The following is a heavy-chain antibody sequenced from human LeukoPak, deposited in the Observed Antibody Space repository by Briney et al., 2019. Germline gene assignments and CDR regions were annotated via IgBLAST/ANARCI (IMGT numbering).Heavy chain of an antibody. CDR2: IKQDGSGK. Sequence: GGSLRLSCAASGFTFSSYWMSWVRQAPGKGLEWVANIKQDGSGKYYVDSVKGRFTISRDNAKNSLYLQMNSLRAEDTAVYYCARNLYSNYDVYFDYWGQGTLVTVSS. D-gene: IGHD4-11*01. CDR3: ARNLYSNYDVYFDY. V-gene: IGHV3-7*01. J-gene: IGHJ4*02. CDR1: GFTFSSYW.